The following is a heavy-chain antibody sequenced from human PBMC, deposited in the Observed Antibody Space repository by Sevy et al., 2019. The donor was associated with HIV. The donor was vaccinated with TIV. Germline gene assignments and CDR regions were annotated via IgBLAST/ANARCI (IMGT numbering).Heavy chain of an antibody. J-gene: IGHJ5*02. CDR1: GYSFTNYG. CDR2: ISGYNGYT. D-gene: IGHD3-3*02. Sequence: ASVKVSCKASGYSFTNYGIGWVRQAPGQGLEWMGWISGYNGYTNYAQNLQGRDTMTTDTSTSTAYMELRSLRSDDTAIYYCAKEGKNIRSWFDPWGQGTLVTVSS. V-gene: IGHV1-18*01. CDR3: AKEGKNIRSWFDP.